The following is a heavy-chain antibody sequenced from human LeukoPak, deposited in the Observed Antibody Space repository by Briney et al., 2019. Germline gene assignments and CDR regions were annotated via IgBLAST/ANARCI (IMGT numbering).Heavy chain of an antibody. D-gene: IGHD1-7*01. CDR3: ASRAGKPGNTPWCFDY. Sequence: GGSLRLSCAASGFTFSNYWMTWVRQAPGKGPEWVANIKQDGSDRNYADSVKGRFTTARDNSKNSLYLQMTSLRGEDTAVYYCASRAGKPGNTPWCFDYWRQGGHVTV. CDR1: GFTFSNYW. J-gene: IGHJ4*02. CDR2: IKQDGSDR. V-gene: IGHV3-7*01.